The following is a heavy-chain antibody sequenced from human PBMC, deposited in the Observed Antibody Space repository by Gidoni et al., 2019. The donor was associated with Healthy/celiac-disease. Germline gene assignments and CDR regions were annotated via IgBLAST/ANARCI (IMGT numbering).Heavy chain of an antibody. V-gene: IGHV1-2*02. J-gene: IGHJ4*02. D-gene: IGHD5-18*01. CDR3: AREDPVDTAMVQDY. CDR1: GSHFTGYY. CDR2: INPNSGGT. Sequence: QVQLVPSGAEVKKPGASVKVSCKASGSHFTGYYMHWVRQAPGQGLEWMGWINPNSGGTNYAQKFQGRVTMTRDTSISTAYMELSRLRSDDTAVYYCAREDPVDTAMVQDYWGQGTLVTVSS.